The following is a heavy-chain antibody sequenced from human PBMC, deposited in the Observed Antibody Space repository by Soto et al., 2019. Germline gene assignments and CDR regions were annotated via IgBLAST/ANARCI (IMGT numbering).Heavy chain of an antibody. CDR2: ISHDGRIE. V-gene: IGHV3-30-3*01. Sequence: GGSLELCCAASGFTFSSFALHWVRQAPGEGLEWVALISHDGRIENYADSVKGRFIISRDNSKNTVYMQMDSLRLEDTGVYYCARDGLPDDFRSGGYWFDPWGQGTQVT. CDR1: GFTFSSFA. CDR3: ARDGLPDDFRSGGYWFDP. J-gene: IGHJ5*02. D-gene: IGHD3-3*01.